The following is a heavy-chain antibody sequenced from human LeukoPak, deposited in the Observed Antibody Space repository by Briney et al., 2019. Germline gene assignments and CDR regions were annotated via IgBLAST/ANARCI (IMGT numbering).Heavy chain of an antibody. Sequence: HPGGSLRLSCAASGFTFGDYAMHWVRQAPGKGLEWVSGISWNSGSIGYADSVKGRFTISRDNAKNSLYLQMNSLRAEDTALYYCAKEKGLRVVVVPAATPFDYWGQGTLVTVSS. D-gene: IGHD2-2*02. CDR2: ISWNSGSI. V-gene: IGHV3-9*01. J-gene: IGHJ4*02. CDR1: GFTFGDYA. CDR3: AKEKGLRVVVVPAATPFDY.